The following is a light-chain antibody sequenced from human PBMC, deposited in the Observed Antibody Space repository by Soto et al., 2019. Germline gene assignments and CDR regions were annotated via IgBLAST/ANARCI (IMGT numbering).Light chain of an antibody. CDR1: SSDVGGYNF. CDR2: DVN. Sequence: SALTQPASVSGSPGQSITISCTATSSDVGGYNFVSWDQQHPGKVPKLMIFDVNRRPSGVSDRFSGSKSGNTASLTISGLQAEDEGDYYCCSDTISSTHVFGSGTNVTVL. CDR3: CSDTISSTHV. J-gene: IGLJ1*01. V-gene: IGLV2-14*03.